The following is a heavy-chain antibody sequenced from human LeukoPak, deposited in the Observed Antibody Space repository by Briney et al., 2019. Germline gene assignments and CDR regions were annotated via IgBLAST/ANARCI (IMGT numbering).Heavy chain of an antibody. J-gene: IGHJ4*02. CDR3: AREGESYPDLDY. V-gene: IGHV3-21*01. CDR2: ITNTDTFR. D-gene: IGHD3-10*01. CDR1: GFSFNTFS. Sequence: PGGSLRLSCAASGFSFNTFSMNWVRQAPGKGLEWVSSITNTDTFRYYADSVKGRFTISRDNAKNALFLQMDSLRADDTAVYYCAREGESYPDLDYWGQGTLVTVSS.